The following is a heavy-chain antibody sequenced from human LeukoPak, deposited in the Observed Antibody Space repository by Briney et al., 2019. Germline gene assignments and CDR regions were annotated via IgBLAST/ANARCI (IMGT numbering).Heavy chain of an antibody. D-gene: IGHD6-6*01. CDR3: ARHPRGAARPGYYYYYYMDV. CDR1: GGSISSSSYY. Sequence: PSETLSLTCTVSGGSISSSSYYWGWIRQPPGKGLEWIGSIYYSGSTYYNPSLKSRVTISVDTSKNQFSLKLSSVTAADTAVYYRARHPRGAARPGYYYYYYMDVWGKGTTVTVSS. CDR2: IYYSGST. J-gene: IGHJ6*03. V-gene: IGHV4-39*01.